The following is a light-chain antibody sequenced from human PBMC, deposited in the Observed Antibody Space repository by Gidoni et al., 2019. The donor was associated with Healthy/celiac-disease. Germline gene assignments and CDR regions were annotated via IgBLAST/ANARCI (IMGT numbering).Light chain of an antibody. CDR3: QQYYSYPRT. CDR2: AAS. Sequence: AIRMTQPPSSLSASTGDRVTTTCRASQGISSYLAWYQQKPGKAPKLLIYAASTLQSGVPSRFSGSGSGTDFTLTISCLQSEDFATYYCQQYYSYPRTFGQGTKVEIK. V-gene: IGKV1-8*01. J-gene: IGKJ1*01. CDR1: QGISSY.